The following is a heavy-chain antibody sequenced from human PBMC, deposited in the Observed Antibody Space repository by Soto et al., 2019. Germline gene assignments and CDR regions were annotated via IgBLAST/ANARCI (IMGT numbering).Heavy chain of an antibody. CDR3: ARAEYSSTIDY. J-gene: IGHJ4*02. CDR1: GFTFSSYA. Sequence: QVQLVESGGGVVHPGRSLRLSCAASGFTFSSYAMHWVRQAPGKGLEWVAVISYDGSNKYYADSVKGRFTISRDNSKNTLYLQMNSLRAEDTAVYYCARAEYSSTIDYWGQGTLVTVSS. V-gene: IGHV3-30-3*01. D-gene: IGHD6-6*01. CDR2: ISYDGSNK.